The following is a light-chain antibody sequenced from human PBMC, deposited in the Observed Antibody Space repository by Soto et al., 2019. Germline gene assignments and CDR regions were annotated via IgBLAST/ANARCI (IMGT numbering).Light chain of an antibody. Sequence: EIVLTQSPGTLSLSPGERATPSCRASQSVSSYLAWYQQKPGQAPRLLISGASSRATGIPDRFTGSGSGTDFTLTISRLEPEDFAVYYCQQYSDSVGTFGQGTKVDIK. V-gene: IGKV3-20*01. CDR2: GAS. CDR3: QQYSDSVGT. J-gene: IGKJ1*01. CDR1: QSVSSY.